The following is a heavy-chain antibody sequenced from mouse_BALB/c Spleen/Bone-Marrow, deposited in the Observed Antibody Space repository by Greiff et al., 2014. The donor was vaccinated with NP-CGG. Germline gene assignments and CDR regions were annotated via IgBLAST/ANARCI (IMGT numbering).Heavy chain of an antibody. CDR2: IDPANGNT. D-gene: IGHD1-1*01. Sequence: VQLKESGAELVKPGASVKLSCTASGFNIKDTYMHWVKQRAEQGLEWIGRIDPANGNTKYDPKFQGKATITADTSSNTAYLQLSSLTSEDTAVYYCALLLRYYAMDYWGQGTSVTVSS. J-gene: IGHJ4*01. CDR1: GFNIKDTY. V-gene: IGHV14-3*02. CDR3: ALLLRYYAMDY.